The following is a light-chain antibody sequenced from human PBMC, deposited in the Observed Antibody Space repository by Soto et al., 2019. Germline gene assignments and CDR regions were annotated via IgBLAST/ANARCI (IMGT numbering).Light chain of an antibody. CDR2: DTS. Sequence: VLTQSPATLSLSPGERATLSCRASQRVSSYLAWYQQKPGQAPRLLIYDTSNRATGVPARFSGSGSGTDFTLPISSLEPEDCAIYYCQQRQYWPPITFGQGTRLEIK. V-gene: IGKV3-11*01. CDR1: QRVSSY. CDR3: QQRQYWPPIT. J-gene: IGKJ5*01.